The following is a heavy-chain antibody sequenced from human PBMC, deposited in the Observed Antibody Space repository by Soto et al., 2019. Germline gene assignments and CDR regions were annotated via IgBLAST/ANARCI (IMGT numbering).Heavy chain of an antibody. CDR3: AREVRDYDFWRTFDY. V-gene: IGHV1-18*04. CDR2: ISAYNGNT. D-gene: IGHD3-3*01. CDR1: GYTFTSYG. Sequence: QVQLVQSGAAVKKPGASVKVSCKASGYTFTSYGISWVRKAPGQGLEWMGWISAYNGNTNYAQKLQGRVPMTRDTSTSTAYMELRSLRSDDTAVYYCAREVRDYDFWRTFDYWGQGTLVTVSS. J-gene: IGHJ4*02.